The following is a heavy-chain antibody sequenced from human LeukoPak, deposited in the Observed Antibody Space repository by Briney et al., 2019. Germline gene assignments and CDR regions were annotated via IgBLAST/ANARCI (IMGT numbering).Heavy chain of an antibody. J-gene: IGHJ3*02. CDR2: INPSGGST. D-gene: IGHD3-10*01. V-gene: IGHV1-46*01. CDR3: ARARVRGVVDI. CDR1: GYTFTSYY. Sequence: ASVKVSCKASGYTFTSYYMHWVRQAPGQGLEWMGIINPSGGSTSYAQKFQGRVTMTRDMSTSTAYMELSSLRSEDTAVYYCARARVRGVVDIWGQGTMVTVSS.